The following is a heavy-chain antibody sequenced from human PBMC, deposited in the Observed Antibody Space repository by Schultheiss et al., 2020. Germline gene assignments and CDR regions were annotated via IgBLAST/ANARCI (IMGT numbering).Heavy chain of an antibody. J-gene: IGHJ4*02. CDR3: ARDRGPSRDGYNYWVDY. Sequence: GGSLRLSCAASGFTFSGSAMHWVRQASGKGLEWVGRIRSKANSYATAYAASVKGRFTISRDDSKNTAYLQMNSLKTEDTAVYYCARDRGPSRDGYNYWVDYWGEGALGTGS. CDR1: GFTFSGSA. D-gene: IGHD5-24*01. CDR2: IRSKANSYAT. V-gene: IGHV3-73*01.